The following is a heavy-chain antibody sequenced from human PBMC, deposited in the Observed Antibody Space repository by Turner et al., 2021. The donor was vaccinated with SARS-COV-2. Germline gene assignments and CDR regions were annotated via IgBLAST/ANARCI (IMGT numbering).Heavy chain of an antibody. CDR2: IRSNGRST. CDR3: VKGSY. V-gene: IGHV3-64D*06. Sequence: EVQLVESGGGWVQLGGSLSLSCSASGFTFSSYVIHWVRQAPGKGLEYVSAIRSNGRSTYYADSVKGRFTIYRDNSKNTLYLQMSSLRAEDTAVYYCVKGSYWGQGTLVTVSS. J-gene: IGHJ4*02. CDR1: GFTFSSYV.